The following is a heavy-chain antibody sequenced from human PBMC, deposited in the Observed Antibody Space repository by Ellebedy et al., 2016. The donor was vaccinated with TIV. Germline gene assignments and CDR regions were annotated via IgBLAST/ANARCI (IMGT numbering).Heavy chain of an antibody. J-gene: IGHJ4*02. CDR1: GSTFSSYA. CDR3: AKDRTPGDGYWVFDF. D-gene: IGHD5-18*01. Sequence: PGGSLRLSCAASGSTFSSYAMSWVRQAPGKGLEWVSTISSTGSRTYYADSVKGRFTISRDNSKSTLDLQMSSLRAEDTAVYYCAKDRTPGDGYWVFDFWGQGTLVTVST. V-gene: IGHV3-23*01. CDR2: ISSTGSRT.